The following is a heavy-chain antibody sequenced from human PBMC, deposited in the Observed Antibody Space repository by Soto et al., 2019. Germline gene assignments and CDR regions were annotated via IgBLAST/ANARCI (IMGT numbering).Heavy chain of an antibody. CDR2: ISPGSRYP. D-gene: IGHD2-2*01. CDR3: ARVGQPHLCWFDP. CDR1: GLTFGDSY. Sequence: GGSLRLSCAGSGLTFGDSYMSWIRQAPGKGLEWLSYISPGSRYPAYADSVKGRFTISRDNAKRSLYLQMNSLRAEDTAVYYCARVGQPHLCWFDPWGQGTLVTVYS. V-gene: IGHV3-11*05. J-gene: IGHJ5*02.